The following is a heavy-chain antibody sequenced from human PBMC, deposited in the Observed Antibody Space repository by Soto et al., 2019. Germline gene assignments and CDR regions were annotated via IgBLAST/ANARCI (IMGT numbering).Heavy chain of an antibody. CDR1: VDSVSSNSAA. D-gene: IGHD3-10*01. CDR3: ARGYYGSGSYYGSGYYYGMDV. V-gene: IGHV6-1*01. CDR2: TYYRSKWYN. Sequence: SQTLSLTCAISVDSVSSNSAAWNWIRQSPSRGLEWLGRTYYRSKWYNDYAVSVKSRITINPDTSKNQFSLQLNSVTPEDTAVYYCARGYYGSGSYYGSGYYYGMDVWGQGTTVTVSS. J-gene: IGHJ6*02.